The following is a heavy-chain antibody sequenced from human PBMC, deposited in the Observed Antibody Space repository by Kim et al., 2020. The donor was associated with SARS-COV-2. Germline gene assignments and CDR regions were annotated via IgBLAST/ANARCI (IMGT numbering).Heavy chain of an antibody. CDR1: GLTFNTHT. D-gene: IGHD3-22*01. CDR2: ISYDGSNT. CDR3: RIGVISPGDDFDI. V-gene: IGHV3-30*04. J-gene: IGHJ3*02. Sequence: GGSLRLSCVVSGLTFNTHTLHWVRQAPGKGLEWVALISYDGSNTYYADSVKGRFTISRDNSKNTLYLQMSTLRVDDTALYYCRIGVISPGDDFDIWGQGT.